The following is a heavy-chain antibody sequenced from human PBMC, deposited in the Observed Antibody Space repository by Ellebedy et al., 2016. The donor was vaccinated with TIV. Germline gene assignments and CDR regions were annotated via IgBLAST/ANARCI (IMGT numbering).Heavy chain of an antibody. CDR3: AAARGRDSSGFRAFDI. Sequence: AASVKVSCKAFGFTFTSSAVQWVRQARGQRLEWIGWIVVDRGNQNYAQKFQERVTITRDMSTSTAYMELSSLRSEDTAVYYCAAARGRDSSGFRAFDIWGQGTVVSVSS. CDR1: GFTFTSSA. V-gene: IGHV1-58*01. D-gene: IGHD3-22*01. CDR2: IVVDRGNQ. J-gene: IGHJ3*02.